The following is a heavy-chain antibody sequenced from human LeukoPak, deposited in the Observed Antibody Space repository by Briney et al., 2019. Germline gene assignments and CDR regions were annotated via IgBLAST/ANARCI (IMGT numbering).Heavy chain of an antibody. CDR1: GFTFSSYA. CDR2: ISYDGSNK. J-gene: IGHJ6*03. CDR3: ARVGEVTTSVRSWYYYYMDV. D-gene: IGHD4-23*01. V-gene: IGHV3-30*04. Sequence: GGSLRLSCAASGFTFSSYAMHWVRQAPGKGPEWVAVISYDGSNKYYADSVKGRFTISRDNSKNTLYLQMNSLRAEDTAVYYCARVGEVTTSVRSWYYYYMDVWGKGTTVTVSS.